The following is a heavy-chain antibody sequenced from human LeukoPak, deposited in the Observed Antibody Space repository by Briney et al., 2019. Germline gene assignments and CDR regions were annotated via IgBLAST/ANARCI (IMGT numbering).Heavy chain of an antibody. CDR2: ISGSGGST. V-gene: IGHV3-23*01. CDR3: AKGKAPIAAAGTFDY. Sequence: GGSLRLSCTASGFSFSNYAMSWVRQAPGKGLEWVSAISGSGGSTYYADSVKGRFTISRDNSKNTLYLQMNSLRAEDTAVYYCAKGKAPIAAAGTFDYWGQGTLVTVSS. D-gene: IGHD6-13*01. CDR1: GFSFSNYA. J-gene: IGHJ4*02.